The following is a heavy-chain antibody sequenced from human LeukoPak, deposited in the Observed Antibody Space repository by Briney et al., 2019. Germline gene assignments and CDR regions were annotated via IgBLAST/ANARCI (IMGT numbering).Heavy chain of an antibody. D-gene: IGHD6-6*01. CDR2: VYYSGST. CDR3: ARVVSIAARNPSWFDY. V-gene: IGHV4-61*01. J-gene: IGHJ4*02. CDR1: GGSVSSGSYY. Sequence: NSSETLSLTCTVSGGSVSSGSYYWSWIRQPPGKGLEWIGYVYYSGSTNYNPSLKSRVTISVDTSKNQFSLKLSSVTAADTAVYYCARVVSIAARNPSWFDYWGQGTLVTVSS.